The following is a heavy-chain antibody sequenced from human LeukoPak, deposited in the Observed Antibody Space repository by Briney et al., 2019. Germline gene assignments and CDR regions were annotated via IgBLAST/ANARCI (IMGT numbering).Heavy chain of an antibody. CDR3: ARSEGLDNWNDADFDY. V-gene: IGHV1-2*02. D-gene: IGHD1-1*01. CDR1: GYTFTSYY. J-gene: IGHJ4*02. CDR2: INLNSGGT. Sequence: ASVKVSCKASGYTFTSYYMHWVRQAPGQGLEWMGWINLNSGGTNYAQKFQGRVTMTRDTSISTAYMELSRLRSDDTAVYYCARSEGLDNWNDADFDYWGQGTLVTVSS.